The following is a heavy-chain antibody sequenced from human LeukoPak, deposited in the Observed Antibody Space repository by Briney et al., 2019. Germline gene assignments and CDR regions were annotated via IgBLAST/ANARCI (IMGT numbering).Heavy chain of an antibody. CDR2: IKEDGTEK. Sequence: GGSLRLSCAGSGFTFSDFWMTWVRQTPGKGLEWVANIKEDGTEKNLVDSVKGRFTISRDNTKNLLFLEMNNLRGDDTAIYYCVRESRPGGAMGLYHNLDYWGQGALVAVSS. J-gene: IGHJ4*02. D-gene: IGHD1-1*01. CDR1: GFTFSDFW. CDR3: VRESRPGGAMGLYHNLDY. V-gene: IGHV3-7*01.